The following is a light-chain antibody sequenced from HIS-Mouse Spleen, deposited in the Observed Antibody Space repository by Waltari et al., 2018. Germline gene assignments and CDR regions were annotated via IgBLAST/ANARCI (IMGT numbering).Light chain of an antibody. CDR1: KVVDNS. V-gene: IGLV3-1*01. Sequence: SYELTQPPSASVSPEQTASISCSGHKVVDNSACWYQQNPGQPPVLVTYQDSKRPSGIPERFSGSNSGNTATLTISGTQAMDEADYYCQAWDSSYSVFGGGTKLTVL. CDR3: QAWDSSYSV. J-gene: IGLJ2*01. CDR2: QDS.